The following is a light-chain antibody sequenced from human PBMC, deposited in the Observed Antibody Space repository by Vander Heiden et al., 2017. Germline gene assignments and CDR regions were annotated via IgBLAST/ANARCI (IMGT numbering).Light chain of an antibody. CDR3: SSYTSSSTVI. J-gene: IGLJ2*01. Sequence: QSALTQPASVSGSPGQSITISCTGTSSDVGTYNYVSWYQQHPGKAPKLMIYDVTNRPPGVSNRFSGSKSGNTASLTISGLQAEDEGDYYCSSYTSSSTVIFGGGTKLTVL. V-gene: IGLV2-14*03. CDR1: SSDVGTYNY. CDR2: DVT.